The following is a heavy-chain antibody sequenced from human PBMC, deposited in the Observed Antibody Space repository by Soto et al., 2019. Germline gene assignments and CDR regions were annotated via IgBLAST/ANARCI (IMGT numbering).Heavy chain of an antibody. CDR2: INSDGSST. V-gene: IGHV3-74*01. CDR3: ARGEMAPIWPFGY. CDR1: GFTYSSYW. J-gene: IGHJ4*02. D-gene: IGHD2-21*01. Sequence: EVQLVESGGGLVQPGGSLRLSCAASGFTYSSYWMHWVRQAPGKGLVWVSRINSDGSSTTYADSVKGRFTISRDNAKNTLYLQMNSLRAEDTAIYYCARGEMAPIWPFGYWGQGTLVTVSS.